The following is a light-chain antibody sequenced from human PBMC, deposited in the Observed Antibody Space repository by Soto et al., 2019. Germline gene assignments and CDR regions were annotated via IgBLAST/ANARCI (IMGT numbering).Light chain of an antibody. V-gene: IGKV1-5*03. CDR1: QSVSTW. CDR2: MAS. CDR3: QQYKSHSPWT. J-gene: IGKJ1*01. Sequence: DIPRTPSPSTLSASVGDSVTITGRASQSVSTWLAWYQQKPWKAHQVMISMASTLESGVPSRFSGSGSGTEFTLTISSLQPDDFATYYCQQYKSHSPWTVGQGTKVDIK.